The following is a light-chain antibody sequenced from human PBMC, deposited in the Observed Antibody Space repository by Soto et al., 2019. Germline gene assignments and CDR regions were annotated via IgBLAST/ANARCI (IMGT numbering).Light chain of an antibody. Sequence: DIQMTQSPSSLSASVEDRVIITCRAIQSISNHLNWYQQKPGKAPKLLIYDASTLESGVPSKFSGSGSGTEFTLTITNLQPDDFATFYCQQYSTFPRTFGQGTKGDIK. CDR3: QQYSTFPRT. CDR2: DAS. V-gene: IGKV1-5*01. J-gene: IGKJ1*01. CDR1: QSISNH.